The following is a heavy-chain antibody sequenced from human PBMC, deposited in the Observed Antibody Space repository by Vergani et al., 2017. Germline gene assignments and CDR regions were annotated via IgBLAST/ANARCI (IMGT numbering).Heavy chain of an antibody. V-gene: IGHV4-39*01. CDR1: GGSISSYY. J-gene: IGHJ4*02. Sequence: QVQLQESGPGLVKPSETLSLTCTVSGGSISSYYWGWIRQPPGKGLEWIGSIYYSGSTYYNPSLKSRVTISVDTSKNQSSLKLSSVTAADTAVYYCARRAAAGSFLIFDYWGQGTLVTVSS. CDR2: IYYSGST. D-gene: IGHD6-13*01. CDR3: ARRAAAGSFLIFDY.